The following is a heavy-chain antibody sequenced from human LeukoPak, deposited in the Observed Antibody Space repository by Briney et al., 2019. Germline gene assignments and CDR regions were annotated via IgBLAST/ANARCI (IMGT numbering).Heavy chain of an antibody. J-gene: IGHJ4*02. CDR2: IYSGGST. CDR3: AKYTHSSGFDY. CDR1: GFTFSSYW. D-gene: IGHD3-22*01. Sequence: GGSLRLSCAASGFTFSSYWMSWVRQAPGKGLEWVSVIYSGGSTYYADSVKGRFTFSRDNSKNTLYLQMNSLRAEDTAVYYCAKYTHSSGFDYWGQGTLVTVSS. V-gene: IGHV3-53*01.